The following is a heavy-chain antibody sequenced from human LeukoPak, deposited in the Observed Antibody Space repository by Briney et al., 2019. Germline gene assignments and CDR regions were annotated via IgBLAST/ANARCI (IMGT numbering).Heavy chain of an antibody. V-gene: IGHV3-30-3*01. CDR2: ISYDGSNK. Sequence: GGSLRLSCAASGFTFSSYAMHWVRQAPGKGLEWVAVISYDGSNKYYADSVKGRFTISRDSSKNTLYLQMNSLRAEDTAVYYCAPRIAAAGYWGQGTLVTVSS. CDR1: GFTFSSYA. CDR3: APRIAAAGY. D-gene: IGHD6-13*01. J-gene: IGHJ4*02.